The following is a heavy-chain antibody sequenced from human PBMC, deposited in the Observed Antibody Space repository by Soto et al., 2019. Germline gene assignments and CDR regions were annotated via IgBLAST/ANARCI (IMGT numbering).Heavy chain of an antibody. V-gene: IGHV1-2*02. CDR2: INPKSGGT. D-gene: IGHD6-19*01. CDR1: GYTFTGYY. J-gene: IGHJ2*01. CDR3: ERGYTSAWIYWYFDL. Sequence: QVQLVQSGAEVKKPGASVKVSCKTSGYTFTGYYIHWVRQAPGRGLEWMGWINPKSGGTDYAQRFQGRVSMARDMSINTAYMELSSLTSDDTAVYYCERGYTSAWIYWYFDLWGRGTLVTISS.